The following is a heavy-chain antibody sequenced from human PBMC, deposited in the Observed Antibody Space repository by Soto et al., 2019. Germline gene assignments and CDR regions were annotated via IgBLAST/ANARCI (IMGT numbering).Heavy chain of an antibody. D-gene: IGHD5-12*01. CDR2: ISYDGSNK. Sequence: GGSLRLSCAASGFTFSSYAMHWVRQAPGKGLEWVAVISYDGSNKYYADSVKGRFTISRDNSKNTLYLQMNSLRAEDTAVYYCARVRGYTGYDYVYFDYWGQGTLVTVSS. CDR1: GFTFSSYA. CDR3: ARVRGYTGYDYVYFDY. J-gene: IGHJ4*02. V-gene: IGHV3-30-3*01.